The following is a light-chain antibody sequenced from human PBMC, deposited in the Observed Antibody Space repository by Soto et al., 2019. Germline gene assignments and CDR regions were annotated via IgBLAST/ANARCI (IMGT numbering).Light chain of an antibody. CDR1: ETVSTN. CDR3: QQYSKWPPAIT. V-gene: IGKV3-15*01. CDR2: GSS. J-gene: IGKJ5*01. Sequence: EIVLTQSPATLSVSPGERATLSCRATETVSTNLAWFQRKAGQPPRLLTYGSSTRATGVPDRFSGSGSGTEFALTISSLQSEDVAVYYCQQYSKWPPAITFGQGTRLEIK.